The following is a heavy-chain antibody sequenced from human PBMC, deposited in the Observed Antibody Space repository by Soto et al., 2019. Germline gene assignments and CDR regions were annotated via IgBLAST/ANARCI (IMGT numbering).Heavy chain of an antibody. CDR2: ISVYNGNT. J-gene: IGHJ4*02. CDR1: GYTFTSYG. CDR3: ARTEKWVTGNMGGY. V-gene: IGHV1-18*04. Sequence: QVQLVQSGAEVKKPGASVKVSCKASGYTFTSYGISWVRQAPGQGLEWMGWISVYNGNTNYAQKVQGRLTMTTDTSTSTAYMELRSLISDDTAVYYCARTEKWVTGNMGGYWGQGTLVTVHS. D-gene: IGHD1-20*01.